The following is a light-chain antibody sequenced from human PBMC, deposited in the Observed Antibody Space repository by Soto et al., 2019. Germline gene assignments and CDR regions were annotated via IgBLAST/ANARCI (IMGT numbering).Light chain of an antibody. J-gene: IGLJ3*02. Sequence: QSVLTQPASVSGSPGQSIAISCTATNSDFGGYNYVSWFQQQSDKAPKLMIYEVTSRPSGVSNRFSGSKSGNTAFLIISGLQAEDEADYYCSSFTTTNTWVFGGGTKLTVL. CDR3: SSFTTTNTWV. CDR2: EVT. V-gene: IGLV2-14*01. CDR1: NSDFGGYNY.